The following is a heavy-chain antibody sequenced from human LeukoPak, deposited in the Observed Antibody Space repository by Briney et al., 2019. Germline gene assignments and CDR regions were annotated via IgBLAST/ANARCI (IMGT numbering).Heavy chain of an antibody. J-gene: IGHJ5*01. CDR3: ARDGTTNRYNWFDS. D-gene: IGHD2-8*01. CDR1: GFSLSSFQ. CDR2: ISDSGTTE. Sequence: GGSLRLSCAASGFSLSSFQMNWVRQAPGKGLEWISYISDSGTTEYYADSVKGRFTISRDNAKNSLYLQMNSLTGEDTALYYCARDGTTNRYNWFDSWGQETLVTVSS. V-gene: IGHV3-48*03.